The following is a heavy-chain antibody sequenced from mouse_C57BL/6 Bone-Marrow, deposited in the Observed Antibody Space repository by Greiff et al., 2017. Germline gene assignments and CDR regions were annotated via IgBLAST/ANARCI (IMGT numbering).Heavy chain of an antibody. CDR3: ARYVYGSSRWYFDV. D-gene: IGHD1-1*01. CDR2: ISDGSSYT. CDR1: GFTFSGYA. Sequence: EVQLVESGGGLVKPGGSLKLSCAASGFTFSGYAMSWVRQTPEKRLEWVATISDGSSYTYYPDNVKGRFTISRDNAKNNLYLQMSHLKSEDTAMYDRARYVYGSSRWYFDVWGTGTTVTVSA. J-gene: IGHJ1*03. V-gene: IGHV5-4*01.